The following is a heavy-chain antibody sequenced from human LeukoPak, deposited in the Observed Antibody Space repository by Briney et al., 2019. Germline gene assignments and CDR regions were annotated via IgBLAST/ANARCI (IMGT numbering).Heavy chain of an antibody. Sequence: PSETLSLTCAVYGGSFSGYYWSWIRQPPGKGLEWIGEINHSGSTNYNPSLKSRVTISVDTSKNQFSLKLSSVTAADTAVCYCARRGYSYGYYYYYGMDVWGQGTTVTVSS. J-gene: IGHJ6*02. CDR1: GGSFSGYY. CDR2: INHSGST. CDR3: ARRGYSYGYYYYYGMDV. D-gene: IGHD5-18*01. V-gene: IGHV4-34*01.